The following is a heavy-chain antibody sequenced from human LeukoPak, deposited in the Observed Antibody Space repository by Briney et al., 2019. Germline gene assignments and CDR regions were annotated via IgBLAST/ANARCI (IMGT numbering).Heavy chain of an antibody. CDR2: IYYSGST. V-gene: IGHV4-39*01. J-gene: IGHJ4*02. Sequence: PSETLSLTCTVSGGSISSSSYYWGWIRQPPGKGLEWIGSIYYSGSTYYNPSLKGRVTISVDTSKNQFSLKLSSVTAADTAVYYCARRLMVRGVISYWGQGTLVTVSS. D-gene: IGHD3-10*01. CDR3: ARRLMVRGVISY. CDR1: GGSISSSSYY.